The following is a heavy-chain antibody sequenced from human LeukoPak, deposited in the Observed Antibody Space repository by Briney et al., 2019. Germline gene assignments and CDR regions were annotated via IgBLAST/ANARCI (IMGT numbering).Heavy chain of an antibody. Sequence: GASVKVSCKVSGYTLTELSMHWVRQAPGKGLEWMGGFDPEDGETIYAQKFQGRVTMTEDTSTDTAYMELSSLRSEDTAVYYCATGFRSGSYLWDAFDIWGQGTMVTVSS. D-gene: IGHD3-10*01. CDR2: FDPEDGET. J-gene: IGHJ3*02. CDR3: ATGFRSGSYLWDAFDI. CDR1: GYTLTELS. V-gene: IGHV1-24*01.